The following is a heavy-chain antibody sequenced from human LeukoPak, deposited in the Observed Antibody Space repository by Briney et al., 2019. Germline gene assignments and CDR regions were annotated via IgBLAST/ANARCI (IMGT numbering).Heavy chain of an antibody. D-gene: IGHD2-21*01. CDR3: AGVGDDDAFDI. Sequence: GGSLRLSCAASGFTFNYYSIHWVRQAPGKGLEYVSAISPSGGHTYYANSVKGRFTISRDNSKNTLYLQMGSLRAEDRAVYYCAGVGDDDAFDIWGQGTMVAVSS. V-gene: IGHV3-64*01. CDR1: GFTFNYYS. CDR2: ISPSGGHT. J-gene: IGHJ3*02.